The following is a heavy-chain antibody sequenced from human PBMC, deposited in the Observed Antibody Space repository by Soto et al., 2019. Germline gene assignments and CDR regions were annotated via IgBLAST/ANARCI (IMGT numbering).Heavy chain of an antibody. CDR3: ATVAGTVGYYFYY. CDR1: GFTFSSYA. J-gene: IGHJ4*02. D-gene: IGHD6-19*01. Sequence: QVQLVESGGGVVKPGRSLRLSCAASGFTFSSYAMHWVRQAPGKGLEGVAVISYDGSNKYYADSVKGRFTISRDNYKNQLYLQMISLRAEDTAVYYCATVAGTVGYYFYYWGQGTLVTVSS. V-gene: IGHV3-30-3*01. CDR2: ISYDGSNK.